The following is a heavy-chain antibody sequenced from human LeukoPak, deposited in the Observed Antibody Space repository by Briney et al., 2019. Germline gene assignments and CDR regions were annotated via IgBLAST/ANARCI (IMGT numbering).Heavy chain of an antibody. CDR3: ARESFQQLIYGMDV. CDR1: GGSISSGSYY. D-gene: IGHD6-13*01. CDR2: IYYSGST. J-gene: IGHJ6*02. Sequence: SQTLSLTCTVSGGSISSGSYYWSWIRQPAGKGLEWIGYIYYSGSTYYNPSLKSRVTISVDTSKNQFSLKLSSVTAADTAVYYCARESFQQLIYGMDVWGQGTTVTVSS. V-gene: IGHV4-31*03.